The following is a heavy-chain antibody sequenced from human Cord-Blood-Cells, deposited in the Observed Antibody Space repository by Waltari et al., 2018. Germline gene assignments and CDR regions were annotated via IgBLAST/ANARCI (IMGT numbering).Heavy chain of an antibody. J-gene: IGHJ4*02. CDR1: GFTSSGSA. CDR3: TRDYGSGSYDY. Sequence: EVQLVESGGGLVQPGGCLNLSCAASGFTSSGSAMHWDRGASGKGLEWVGRIRSKANSYATADAASVKGRFTISRDDSKNTAYLQMNSLKAEDTAVYYCTRDYGSGSYDYWGQGTLVTVSS. D-gene: IGHD3-10*01. V-gene: IGHV3-73*01. CDR2: IRSKANSYAT.